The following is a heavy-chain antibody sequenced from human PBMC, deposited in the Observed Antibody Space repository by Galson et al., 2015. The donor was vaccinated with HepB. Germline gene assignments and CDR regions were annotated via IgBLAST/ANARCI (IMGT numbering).Heavy chain of an antibody. D-gene: IGHD1-1*01. J-gene: IGHJ4*02. CDR1: GFTFSSYA. CDR2: ISDSGGST. Sequence: SLRLSCAASGFTFSSYAISWVRQAPGKGLEWVSAISDSGGSTYYADSVKGRFTISRDNSKNTLYLQMNSLRAEDTHVYYWEKGAGGGQLPIEYWGQGTRVTVSS. CDR3: EKGAGGGQLPIEY. V-gene: IGHV3-23*01.